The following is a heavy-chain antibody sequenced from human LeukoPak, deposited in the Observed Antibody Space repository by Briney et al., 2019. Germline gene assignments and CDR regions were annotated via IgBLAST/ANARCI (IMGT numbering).Heavy chain of an antibody. CDR1: GFSVSTSGVG. CDR3: AHTRLGLHTIFGVADY. CDR2: VYWNDDK. V-gene: IGHV2-5*01. J-gene: IGHJ4*02. Sequence: SGPTLVNPTQTLTLTCTFSGFSVSTSGVGVGWIRQPPGKALEWLALVYWNDDKRYTPSLKSRLIITKDTSKKQVVLTVTNMDPVDTATYYCAHTRLGLHTIFGVADYWGQGTLVTVSS. D-gene: IGHD3-3*01.